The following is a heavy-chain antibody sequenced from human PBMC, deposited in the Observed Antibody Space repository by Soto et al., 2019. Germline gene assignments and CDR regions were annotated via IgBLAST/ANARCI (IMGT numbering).Heavy chain of an antibody. Sequence: SETLSLTCAVYGRSFSGYYWSWIRHPPGKGLEWIGEINHSGSTNYNPSLKSRVTISVDTSKNQFSLKLSSVTAADTAVYYCARGRSGYSYGYYYYYGMDVWGQGTTVT. V-gene: IGHV4-34*01. J-gene: IGHJ6*02. CDR2: INHSGST. D-gene: IGHD5-18*01. CDR3: ARGRSGYSYGYYYYYGMDV. CDR1: GRSFSGYY.